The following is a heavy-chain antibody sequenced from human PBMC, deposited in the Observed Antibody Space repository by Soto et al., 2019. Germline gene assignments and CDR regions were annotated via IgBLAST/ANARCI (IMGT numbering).Heavy chain of an antibody. D-gene: IGHD3-3*01. Sequence: GASVKVSCKASGGTFSSYTISWVRQAPGQGLEWMGRIIPILGIANYAQKFQGRVTITADKSTSTAYMELSSLRSEDTAVYYCARDQIWSGPTPPYYYYGMDVWGQGTTVTVSS. CDR2: IIPILGIA. CDR3: ARDQIWSGPTPPYYYYGMDV. V-gene: IGHV1-69*04. J-gene: IGHJ6*02. CDR1: GGTFSSYT.